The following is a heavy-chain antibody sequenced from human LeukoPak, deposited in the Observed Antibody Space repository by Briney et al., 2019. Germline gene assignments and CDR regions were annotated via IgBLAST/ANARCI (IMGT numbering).Heavy chain of an antibody. V-gene: IGHV4-34*01. J-gene: IGHJ2*01. Sequence: SETLSLTCAVYGGSFSGYYWSWIRQPPGKGLEWIGEIYHCGSTSYNPSLKSRVTISVDTSKNQFSLKLSSVTAADTAVYYCAREIVVVTATARYFDLWGRGTLVTVSS. CDR3: AREIVVVTATARYFDL. D-gene: IGHD2-21*02. CDR2: IYHCGST. CDR1: GGSFSGYY.